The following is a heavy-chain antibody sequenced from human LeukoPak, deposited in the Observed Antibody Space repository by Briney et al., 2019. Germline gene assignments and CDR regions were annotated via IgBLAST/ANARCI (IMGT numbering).Heavy chain of an antibody. CDR2: ITSNGDST. CDR3: ARDTSYDYGDYGGAFDI. J-gene: IGHJ3*02. V-gene: IGHV3-64*01. Sequence: GGSLRLSCAASGFTFSSYAMHWVRQAPGKGLEYVSYITSNGDSTYYANSVKGRFTISRDNSKNTLYLQMGSLRAEDMAVYYCARDTSYDYGDYGGAFDIWGQGTMVTVSS. D-gene: IGHD4-17*01. CDR1: GFTFSSYA.